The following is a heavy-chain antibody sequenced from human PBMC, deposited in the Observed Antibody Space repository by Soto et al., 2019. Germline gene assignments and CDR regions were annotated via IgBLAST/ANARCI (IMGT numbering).Heavy chain of an antibody. V-gene: IGHV2-70*11. CDR2: IDWDDDK. Sequence: TLSLTCTVSGGSISSYYWSWIRQPPGKALEWLARIDWDDDKYYSTSLKTRLTISKDTSKNQVVLTMTNMDPVDTATYYCARIPDIAVAGDFDFWGQGTLVTVSS. CDR1: GGSISSYY. D-gene: IGHD6-19*01. CDR3: ARIPDIAVAGDFDF. J-gene: IGHJ4*02.